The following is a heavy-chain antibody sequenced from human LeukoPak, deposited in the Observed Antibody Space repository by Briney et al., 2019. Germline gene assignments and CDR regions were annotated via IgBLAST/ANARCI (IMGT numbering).Heavy chain of an antibody. D-gene: IGHD1-1*01. V-gene: IGHV3-48*01. CDR3: TRDYNWNPDH. CDR2: IRSSGTTT. CDR1: GFTFSTYS. J-gene: IGHJ5*02. Sequence: GGSLRLSCAASGFTFSTYSMNWVRQAPGKGLEWVSYIRSSGTTTYYADSVEGRFTISRDNGKNSLYLQMNSLRAEDTGVYYCTRDYNWNPDHWGQGTLVTVSS.